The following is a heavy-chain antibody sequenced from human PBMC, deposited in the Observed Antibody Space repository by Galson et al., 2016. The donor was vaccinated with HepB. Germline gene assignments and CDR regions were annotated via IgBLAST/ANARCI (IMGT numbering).Heavy chain of an antibody. CDR3: VRNYGSGSHLFYGIDV. J-gene: IGHJ6*02. CDR1: GFIFSTYD. CDR2: INIAGET. D-gene: IGHD3-10*01. Sequence: SLRLSCAASGFIFSTYDTHWVRQPTGTGLEWVSGINIAGETYYSGSVKGRFSISRENGKNSFYLQMNSLTAGDTGVYYCVRNYGSGSHLFYGIDVWGQGTTVTVSS. V-gene: IGHV3-13*01.